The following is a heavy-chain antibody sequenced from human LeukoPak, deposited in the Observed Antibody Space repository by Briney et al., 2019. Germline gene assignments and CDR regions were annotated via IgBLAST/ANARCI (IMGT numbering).Heavy chain of an antibody. CDR3: AKDALTADTSGYYFDH. CDR2: ISRSSDKI. Sequence: GGSLRLSCAASQFTFSSYDMNWVRQAPGKGLEWVSFISRSSDKIFYADSVKGRFTISRDNAKGSLYLQMNSLREEDTAIYYCAKDALTADTSGYYFDHWGQGTLVTVSS. D-gene: IGHD3-22*01. CDR1: QFTFSSYD. V-gene: IGHV3-48*02. J-gene: IGHJ4*02.